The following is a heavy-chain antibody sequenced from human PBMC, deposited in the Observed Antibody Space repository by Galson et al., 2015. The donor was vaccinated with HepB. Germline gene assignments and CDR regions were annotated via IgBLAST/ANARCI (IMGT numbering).Heavy chain of an antibody. Sequence: QSGAEVKKPGESLKISCKASGYTFTSYGISWVRQAPGQGLEWMGWISAYNGNTNYAQKLQGRVTMTTDTSTSTAYMELRSLRSDDTAVYYCARDGSLRYFDYWYFDLWGRGTLVTVSS. D-gene: IGHD3-9*01. J-gene: IGHJ2*01. V-gene: IGHV1-18*01. CDR1: GYTFTSYG. CDR2: ISAYNGNT. CDR3: ARDGSLRYFDYWYFDL.